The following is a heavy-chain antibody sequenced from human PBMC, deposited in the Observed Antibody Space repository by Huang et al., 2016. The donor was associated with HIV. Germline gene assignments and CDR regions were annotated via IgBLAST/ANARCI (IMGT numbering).Heavy chain of an antibody. CDR3: ARHREGPVAYYSGWGSHLNYMDV. V-gene: IGHV4-39*01. CDR1: GGSIRRSDYP. CDR2: IYYKGRT. Sequence: QLLLQESGPGLVKPSEALALTCAVSGGSIRRSDYPWGWLRQPPGKGLEWIGSIYYKGRTNNSPSLKSRVTRAVDTSKNLFFLNLTSMTAADTAVYYCARHREGPVAYYSGWGSHLNYMDVWGRGRTVVVSS. J-gene: IGHJ6*03. D-gene: IGHD3-10*01.